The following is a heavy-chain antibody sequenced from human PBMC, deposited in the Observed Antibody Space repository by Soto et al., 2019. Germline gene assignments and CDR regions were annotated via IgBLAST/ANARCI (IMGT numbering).Heavy chain of an antibody. CDR3: AMIAGAGLTSIVF. CDR2: INPSTGST. CDR1: RYIFTSFH. D-gene: IGHD6-13*01. V-gene: IGHV1-46*01. Sequence: ASVKVSCKASRYIFTSFHMHWVREAPGQGLEWMGVINPSTGSTSYEQKFQGRVTMTRDTSTSTVYMVLSSLRSEDTAVYYCAMIAGAGLTSIVFRGPGTLVTV. J-gene: IGHJ4*02.